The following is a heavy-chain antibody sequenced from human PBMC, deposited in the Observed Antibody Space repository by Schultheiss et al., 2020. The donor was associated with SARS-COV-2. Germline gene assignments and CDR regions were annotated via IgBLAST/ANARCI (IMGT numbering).Heavy chain of an antibody. CDR1: GGSVSSGSYY. CDR3: ARDADGPYYYDSSGLS. J-gene: IGHJ4*02. CDR2: INHSGST. Sequence: SETLSLTCTVSGGSVSSGSYYWSWIRQPPGKGLEWIGEINHSGSTNYNPSLKSRVTLSVDTSKNQFSLKLSSVTAADTAVYYCARDADGPYYYDSSGLSWGQGTLVTVSS. D-gene: IGHD3-22*01. V-gene: IGHV4-61*01.